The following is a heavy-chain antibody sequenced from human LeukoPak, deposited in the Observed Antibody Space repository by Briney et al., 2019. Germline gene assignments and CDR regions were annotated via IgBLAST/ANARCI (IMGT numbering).Heavy chain of an antibody. CDR2: ITTGGTT. J-gene: IGHJ4*02. V-gene: IGHV3-23*01. CDR3: AKDQEWELTHYFDF. D-gene: IGHD1-26*01. CDR1: GFTFSSYG. Sequence: GGSLRLSCAASGFTFSSYGMSWVRQAPGKGLEWVSTITTGGTTYYADSLKGRFTISRDNSKNTLYLQMNSLRAEDTAVYYCAKDQEWELTHYFDFWGQGTLLTVSS.